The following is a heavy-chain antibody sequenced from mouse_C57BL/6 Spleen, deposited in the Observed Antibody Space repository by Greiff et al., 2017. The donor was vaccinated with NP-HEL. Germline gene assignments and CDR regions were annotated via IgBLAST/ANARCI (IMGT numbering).Heavy chain of an antibody. Sequence: QVQLKQSGAELVKPGASLKLSCTASGYAFSSYWMSWVKQRPGKGLEWIGQIYPGDGDTNYNGKFKGKATLTADKSSSTAYMQLSSLTSEDSAVYFCARGGYYDKGNWGQGTLVTVSA. V-gene: IGHV1-80*01. CDR3: ARGGYYDKGN. CDR1: GYAFSSYW. CDR2: IYPGDGDT. J-gene: IGHJ3*01. D-gene: IGHD2-4*01.